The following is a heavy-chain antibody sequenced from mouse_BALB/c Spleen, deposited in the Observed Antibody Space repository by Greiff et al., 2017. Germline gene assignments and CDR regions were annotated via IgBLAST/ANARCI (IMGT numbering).Heavy chain of an antibody. J-gene: IGHJ2*01. CDR2: ISDGGSYT. Sequence: EVHLVESGGGLVKPGGSLKLSCAASGFTFSDYYMYWVRQTPEKRLEWVATISDGGSYTYYPDSVKGRFTISRDNAKNNLYLQMSSLKSEDTAMYYCARDQGGYVGDYWGQGTTLTVSS. D-gene: IGHD1-2*01. CDR1: GFTFSDYY. V-gene: IGHV5-4*02. CDR3: ARDQGGYVGDY.